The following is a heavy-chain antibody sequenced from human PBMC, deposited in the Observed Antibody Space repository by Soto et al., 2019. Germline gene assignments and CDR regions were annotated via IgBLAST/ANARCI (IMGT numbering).Heavy chain of an antibody. CDR1: GFTFSNHA. D-gene: IGHD6-13*01. CDR2: IYYDGSNK. CDR3: ARLAAAAPGYGMDA. J-gene: IGHJ6*02. Sequence: QVQLVESGGGVVQPGRSLRLSCAASGFTFSNHAMHWVRQAPGKGLEWVAFIYYDGSNKYYADSVKGRFTISRDNSKNTLYLEMNSLRAEDTAVYYCARLAAAAPGYGMDAWGQGTKVTVSS. V-gene: IGHV3-30-3*01.